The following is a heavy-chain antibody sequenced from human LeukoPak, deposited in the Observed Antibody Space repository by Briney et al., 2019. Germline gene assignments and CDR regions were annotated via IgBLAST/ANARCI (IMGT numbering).Heavy chain of an antibody. CDR1: GGSISSSSYY. CDR2: IYYSGST. Sequence: SETLSLTCTVSGGSISSSSYYWGWIRQPPGKGLEWIGSIYYSGSTYYNPSLKSRVTISVDTSKNQFSLKLSSVTAADTAVYYCARQKYGSGSYYWFDPWGQGTLVTVSS. CDR3: ARQKYGSGSYYWFDP. D-gene: IGHD3-10*01. V-gene: IGHV4-39*01. J-gene: IGHJ5*02.